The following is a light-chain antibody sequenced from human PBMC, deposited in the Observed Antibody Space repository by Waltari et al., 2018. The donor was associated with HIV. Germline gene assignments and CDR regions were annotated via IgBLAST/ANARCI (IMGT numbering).Light chain of an antibody. V-gene: IGLV1-51*01. CDR2: DNN. Sequence: QSVLTQPPSVSAAPGPKVTIPCSGSSSNIGNTYVSWYQQLPGTAPKLLIYDNNKRPSGIPDRFSGSKSGTSATLGITGLQTGDEADYYCGTWDSSLSAGVFGGGTKLTVL. J-gene: IGLJ3*02. CDR1: SSNIGNTY. CDR3: GTWDSSLSAGV.